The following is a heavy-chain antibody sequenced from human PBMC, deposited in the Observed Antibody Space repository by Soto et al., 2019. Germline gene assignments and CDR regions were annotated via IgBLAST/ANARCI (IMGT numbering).Heavy chain of an antibody. Sequence: EAQLVESGGGLVQPGRSLRLSCAASGFTFDGYAMHWVRQAPGKGLEWVSGISWNSGSIGYADSVKGRFTISRDNAKNSLYLQMNSLRAEDTALYYCANGAGFDYWGQGTLVTVSS. CDR1: GFTFDGYA. D-gene: IGHD6-19*01. V-gene: IGHV3-9*01. CDR3: ANGAGFDY. J-gene: IGHJ4*02. CDR2: ISWNSGSI.